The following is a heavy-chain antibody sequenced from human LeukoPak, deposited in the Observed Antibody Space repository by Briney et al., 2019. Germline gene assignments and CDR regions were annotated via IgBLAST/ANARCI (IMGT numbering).Heavy chain of an antibody. CDR1: GGSISSGSYS. J-gene: IGHJ3*01. D-gene: IGHD1-1*01. CDR3: ARGAGSTTSNDAFDF. CDR2: IFYTGGT. Sequence: SETLSLTCAVSGGSISSGSYSWSWIRRPPGKGLEWIGYIFYTGGTYYNPSLKSRVTISVDTSKNQFSLKLSSVTAADTAVYYCARGAGSTTSNDAFDFWGQGTMVTVSS. V-gene: IGHV4-30-4*07.